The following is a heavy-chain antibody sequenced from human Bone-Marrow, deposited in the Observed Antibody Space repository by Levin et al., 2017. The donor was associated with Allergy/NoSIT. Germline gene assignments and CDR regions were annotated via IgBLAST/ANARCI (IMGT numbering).Heavy chain of an antibody. Sequence: SVKVSCKAHGGTFRTSAISWVRQAPGQGLDWMGGIIPMFGTPNYAQKFQGRVTISADESTNTAYLDLTSLTSGDTAVYYCARVPRSTGTTWWFDPWGQGTLVTVSS. CDR3: ARVPRSTGTTWWFDP. CDR1: GGTFRTSA. CDR2: IIPMFGTP. J-gene: IGHJ5*02. V-gene: IGHV1-69*13. D-gene: IGHD1-7*01.